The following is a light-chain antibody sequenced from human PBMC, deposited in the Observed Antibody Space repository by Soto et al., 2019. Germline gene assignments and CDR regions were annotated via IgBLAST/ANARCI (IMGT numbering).Light chain of an antibody. CDR3: CSYAGSRTHVL. CDR2: EVS. J-gene: IGLJ2*01. Sequence: QSVLTQPASVSGSPGQSITISCIGTSSDVGSYNLVSWYQQHPGKAPKVLIYEVSERPSGVSNRFSGSKSGNTASLTISGLQAEDEPEYYCCSYAGSRTHVLLGGGTKLAAL. V-gene: IGLV2-23*02. CDR1: SSDVGSYNL.